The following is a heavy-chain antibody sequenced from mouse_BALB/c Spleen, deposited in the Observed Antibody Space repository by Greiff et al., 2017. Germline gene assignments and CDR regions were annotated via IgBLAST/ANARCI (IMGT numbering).Heavy chain of an antibody. D-gene: IGHD1-1*01. CDR1: GYTFTSYT. Sequence: QVQLQQSGAELARPGASVKMSCKASGYTFTSYTMHWVKQRPGQGLEWIGYINPSSGYTNYNQKFKDKATLTADKSSSTAYMQLSSLTSEDSAVDYCARGGSWDFDVWGAGTTVTVSS. V-gene: IGHV1-4*01. CDR2: INPSSGYT. J-gene: IGHJ1*01. CDR3: ARGGSWDFDV.